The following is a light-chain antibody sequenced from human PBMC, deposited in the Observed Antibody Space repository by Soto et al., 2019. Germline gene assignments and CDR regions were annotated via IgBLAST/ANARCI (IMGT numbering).Light chain of an antibody. CDR2: AAS. J-gene: IGKJ3*01. CDR3: QKYSSVPV. V-gene: IGKV1-27*01. Sequence: DIQMTQSPTSLSASVGDRVTITCRASPGIRNFVAWYQQNPGKAPKLLIYAASTLQSGVPSRFSGSGSGTAFTLTINSLQPEDVATYSCQKYSSVPVFGTGTKVEIK. CDR1: PGIRNF.